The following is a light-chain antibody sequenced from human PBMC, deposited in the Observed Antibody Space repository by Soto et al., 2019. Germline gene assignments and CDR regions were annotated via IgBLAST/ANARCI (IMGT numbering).Light chain of an antibody. J-gene: IGLJ2*01. CDR2: EVN. CDR1: SSDIGAYDY. Sequence: QSALTQPASLSGSPGQSITISCTGTSSDIGAYDYVSWFQQHPGKAPKLMISEVNNRPSGVSNRFSGSKSGNTAYLTISGLQVEDEAFYYCSSYTTRSTLVFGGGTQLTVL. CDR3: SSYTTRSTLV. V-gene: IGLV2-14*01.